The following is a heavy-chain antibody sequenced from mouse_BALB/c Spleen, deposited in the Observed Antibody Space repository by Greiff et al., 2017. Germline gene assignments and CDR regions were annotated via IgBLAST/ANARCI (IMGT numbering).Heavy chain of an antibody. Sequence: QVQLQQPGAELVKPGASVKLSCKASGYTFTSYWMHWVKQRPGQGLEWIGEINPSNGRTNYNEKFKSKATLTVDKSSSTAYMQLSSLTSEDSAVYYCANHDDYNAMDYWGQGTSVTVSS. V-gene: IGHV1S81*02. CDR3: ANHDDYNAMDY. CDR1: GYTFTSYW. CDR2: INPSNGRT. J-gene: IGHJ4*01.